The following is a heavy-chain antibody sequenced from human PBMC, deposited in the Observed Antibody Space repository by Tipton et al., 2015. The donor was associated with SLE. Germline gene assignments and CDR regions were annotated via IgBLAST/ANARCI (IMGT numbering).Heavy chain of an antibody. CDR3: ARVGKRVGSDYYYNYGMDV. V-gene: IGHV4-34*01. D-gene: IGHD5-24*01. J-gene: IGHJ6*02. CDR1: GGSISDSSHY. Sequence: TLSLTCTVSGGSISDSSHYWVWIRQPPGKGLEWIGEVTQSGATNYNPSLKSRVTISVDTSQTQFSLKLTSVTAADTAVYYCARVGKRVGSDYYYNYGMDVWGQGTTVTVSS. CDR2: VTQSGAT.